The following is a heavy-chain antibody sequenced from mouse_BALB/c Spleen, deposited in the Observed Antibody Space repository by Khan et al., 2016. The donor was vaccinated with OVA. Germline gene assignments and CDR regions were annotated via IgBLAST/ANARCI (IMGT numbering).Heavy chain of an antibody. D-gene: IGHD2-14*01. V-gene: IGHV1-4*01. CDR3: VRDGAYHRNDGWVAY. Sequence: QVRLQQSGAELARPGASVKMSCKASGYTFTSYTIHWIKERPGQGLEWIGNINPSNGYTNYNQKFKDKATLTTDNSSPTAYLQLSSLTSDDSAVYNCVRDGAYHRNDGWVAYWGQGTLVTVSA. CDR1: GYTFTSYT. CDR2: INPSNGYT. J-gene: IGHJ3*01.